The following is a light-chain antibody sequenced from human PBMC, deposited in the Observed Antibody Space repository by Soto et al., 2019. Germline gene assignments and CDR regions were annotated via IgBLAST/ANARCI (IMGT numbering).Light chain of an antibody. CDR2: EVS. Sequence: QSALTQPASVSGSPGQSITISCTGTSSDVGGYHYVSWYQQHPGKAPKLMIYEVSNRPSGVSNRFSGSKSGNTASLTISGLQAEDEADYYCSSYTSNTPWVFGGGTKVTVL. J-gene: IGLJ3*02. V-gene: IGLV2-14*01. CDR3: SSYTSNTPWV. CDR1: SSDVGGYHY.